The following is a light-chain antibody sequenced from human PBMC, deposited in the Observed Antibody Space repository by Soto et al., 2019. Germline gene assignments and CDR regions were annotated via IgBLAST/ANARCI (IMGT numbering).Light chain of an antibody. CDR2: GNT. CDR3: QSYDSSLSASYV. CDR1: SSNIGAGYE. Sequence: QSVLTQPPSVSGAPGQRVTISCTGSSSNIGAGYEVHWYQHLPGKAPKLLIYGNTNRPSGVPDRFSGSKSGTSASLAITGLQAEDEDDYDCQSYDSSLSASYVFGGGTKVTVL. J-gene: IGLJ1*01. V-gene: IGLV1-40*01.